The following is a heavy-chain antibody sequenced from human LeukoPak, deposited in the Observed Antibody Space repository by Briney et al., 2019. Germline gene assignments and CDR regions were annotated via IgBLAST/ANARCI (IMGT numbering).Heavy chain of an antibody. CDR1: GGSISSYY. CDR2: IYYSGST. CDR3: ASVDYYASYFDY. Sequence: SPETLSLTCTVSGGSISSYYWSWIRQPPGKGLEWIGYIYYSGSTNYNPSLKSRVTISVDTSKNQFSLKLSSVTAADTAVYYCASVDYYASYFDYWGQGTLVTVSS. V-gene: IGHV4-59*01. D-gene: IGHD3-10*01. J-gene: IGHJ4*02.